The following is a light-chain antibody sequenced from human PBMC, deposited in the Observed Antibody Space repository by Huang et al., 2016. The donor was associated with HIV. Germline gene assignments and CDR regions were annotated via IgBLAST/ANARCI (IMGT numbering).Light chain of an antibody. CDR1: QDISNY. CDR3: QQFDNVPYS. CDR2: DAT. Sequence: DIQMTQSPSSLSASIGDRVTITCQASQDISNYLNWYQQIPGKAPKLLLYDATNSEAGVPSRFSGSGSGTDFTLTISRLQPEDFATYYCQQFDNVPYSFGQGTRLEIK. J-gene: IGKJ2*03. V-gene: IGKV1-33*01.